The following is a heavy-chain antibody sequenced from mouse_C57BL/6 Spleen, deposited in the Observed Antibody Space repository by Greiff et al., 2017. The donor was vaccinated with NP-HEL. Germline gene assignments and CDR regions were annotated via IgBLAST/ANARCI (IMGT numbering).Heavy chain of an antibody. Sequence: EVKLVESGGDLVKPGGSLKLSCAASGFTFSSYGMSWVRQTPDKRLEWVATISSGGSYTYYPDSVKGRFTISRDNAKNTLYLQMSSLKSEDTAMYYCARGATVIGMDYWGQGTSVTVSS. CDR3: ARGATVIGMDY. CDR1: GFTFSSYG. J-gene: IGHJ4*01. CDR2: ISSGGSYT. V-gene: IGHV5-6*01. D-gene: IGHD1-1*01.